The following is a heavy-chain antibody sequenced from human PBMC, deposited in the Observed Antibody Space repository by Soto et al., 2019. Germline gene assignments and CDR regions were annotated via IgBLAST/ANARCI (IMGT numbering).Heavy chain of an antibody. Sequence: QLQLQESGPGLVKPSETLSLTCTVSGGSISSSSYYWGWIRQPPGKGLEWIGSIYYSVSTYYNPSLKSRVTISVDTSKNQFSLKLSSVTAADTAVYYCARISGRGVVAATVRYFDYWGQGTLVTVSS. J-gene: IGHJ4*02. CDR1: GGSISSSSYY. D-gene: IGHD2-15*01. CDR2: IYYSVST. CDR3: ARISGRGVVAATVRYFDY. V-gene: IGHV4-39*01.